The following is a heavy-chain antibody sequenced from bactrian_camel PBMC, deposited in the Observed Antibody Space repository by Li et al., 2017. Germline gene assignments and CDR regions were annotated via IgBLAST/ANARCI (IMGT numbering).Heavy chain of an antibody. V-gene: IGHV3S6*01. CDR2: IYSDGSVT. Sequence: HVQLVESGGGLAQPGGSLTLSCAASGFTFYKSWMSWVRQAPGKGLEWVASIYSDGSVTYYADSVKGRFTISRDSAKITLFLEMNSLQTEDTGVYYCATRTNVVSRYWGRGTQVTVS. CDR1: GFTFYKSW. J-gene: IGHJ4*01. CDR3: ATRTNVVSRY. D-gene: IGHD2*01.